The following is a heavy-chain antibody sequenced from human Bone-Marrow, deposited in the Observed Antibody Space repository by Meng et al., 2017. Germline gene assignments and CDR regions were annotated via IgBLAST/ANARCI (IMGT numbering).Heavy chain of an antibody. CDR3: ARDSTPVTTGMDV. CDR2: ISYDGSNK. CDR1: GFTFSSYA. V-gene: IGHV3-30*04. Sequence: GESLKISCAASGFTFSSYAMHWVRQAPGKGLEWVAVISYDGSNKYYADSVKGRFTISRDNSKNTLYLQMNSLRAEDTAVYYCARDSTPVTTGMDVWGQGTTVTVSS. D-gene: IGHD4-17*01. J-gene: IGHJ6*02.